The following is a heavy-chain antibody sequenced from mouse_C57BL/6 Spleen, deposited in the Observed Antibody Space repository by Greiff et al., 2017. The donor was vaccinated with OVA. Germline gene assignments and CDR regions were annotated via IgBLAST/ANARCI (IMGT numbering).Heavy chain of an antibody. D-gene: IGHD2-5*01. V-gene: IGHV1-18*01. CDR1: GYTFTDYY. CDR2: IYPKSGGT. CDR3: ARRWIYYRTYPFDY. J-gene: IGHJ2*01. Sequence: EVKLVQPGPELVKPGASVKISCKASGYTFTDYYMTWVKQSHGKSLEWIGDIYPKSGGTIYNQQFKGKATLTVDKSSITAYMELSSLTSEDTAVYYCARRWIYYRTYPFDYWGQGTTLTVSS.